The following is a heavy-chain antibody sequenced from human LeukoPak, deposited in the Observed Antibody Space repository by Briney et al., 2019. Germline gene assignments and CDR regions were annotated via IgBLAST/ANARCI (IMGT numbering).Heavy chain of an antibody. CDR1: GFTFSSYA. V-gene: IGHV3-23*01. CDR3: AKQGWYSSGLYDYYGMDV. CDR2: ISGSGGST. J-gene: IGHJ6*02. D-gene: IGHD6-19*01. Sequence: GGSLTLSCAAYGFTFSSYAMSWVRQPPGKGLEWVSAISGSGGSTYYADSVKGRFTISRDNSKNTLYLQMNSLRAEDTAVYYCAKQGWYSSGLYDYYGMDVWGQGTTVTVSS.